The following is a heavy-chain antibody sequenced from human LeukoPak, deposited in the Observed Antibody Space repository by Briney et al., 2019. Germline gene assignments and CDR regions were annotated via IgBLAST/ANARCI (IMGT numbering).Heavy chain of an antibody. D-gene: IGHD2-15*01. CDR3: ARELLGYCSGGSCPGGFDI. J-gene: IGHJ3*02. CDR2: ISAYNGNT. V-gene: IGHV1-18*04. Sequence: ASVKVSCKASGYTFTSYGISWVRQAPGQGLEWMGWISAYNGNTNYAQKLQGRVTMTTDTSTSTAYMELRSLRSDDTAVYYCARELLGYCSGGSCPGGFDIWGQGTMVTVSS. CDR1: GYTFTSYG.